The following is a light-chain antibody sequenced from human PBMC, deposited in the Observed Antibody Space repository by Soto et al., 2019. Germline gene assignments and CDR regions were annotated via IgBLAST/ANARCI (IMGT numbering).Light chain of an antibody. Sequence: QSVLTQPPSASGTPGQRVTISCSGSRSNIGSNYVYWYQQLPATAPKLLMFSDSKRPSGVPDRFSGSKSGTSASLAISGLRSEDEGDYHCATWDDRLSGPVFGGGTKLTVL. CDR3: ATWDDRLSGPV. V-gene: IGLV1-47*02. CDR1: RSNIGSNY. J-gene: IGLJ2*01. CDR2: SDS.